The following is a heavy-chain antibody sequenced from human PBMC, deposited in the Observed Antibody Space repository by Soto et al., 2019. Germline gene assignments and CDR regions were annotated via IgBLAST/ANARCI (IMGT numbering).Heavy chain of an antibody. CDR1: GGSFNTYG. Sequence: SVKVSCKVSGGSFNTYGIGWGRQAPGQGLEWMGEIIPLLGTPNYAQRFQGRVTITADESTTTAYMELSSLGSEDSAGYYRARLHVPITYGGGVFDSWGQGTLVTVS. V-gene: IGHV1-69*13. CDR3: ARLHVPITYGGGVFDS. D-gene: IGHD3-16*01. CDR2: IIPLLGTP. J-gene: IGHJ4*02.